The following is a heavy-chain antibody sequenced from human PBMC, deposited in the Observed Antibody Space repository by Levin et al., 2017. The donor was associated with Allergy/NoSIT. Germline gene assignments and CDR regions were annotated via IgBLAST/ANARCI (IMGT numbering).Heavy chain of an antibody. CDR2: VYYSGST. V-gene: IGHV4-59*01. J-gene: IGHJ4*02. CDR3: ARATRSSLIHYFDY. CDR1: GGSISSYY. D-gene: IGHD6-13*01. Sequence: SSQTLSLTCTVSGGSISSYYWSWIRQPPGKGLEWIGYVYYSGSTKYNPSLKSRVTISVDTSKNQFSLKLRSVTAADTAVYYCARATRSSLIHYFDYWGQGTLVTVSS.